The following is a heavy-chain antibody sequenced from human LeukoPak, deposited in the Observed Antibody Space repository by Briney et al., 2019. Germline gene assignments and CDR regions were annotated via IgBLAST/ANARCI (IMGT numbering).Heavy chain of an antibody. J-gene: IGHJ4*02. CDR1: GFTVSTNY. CDR2: IYSGGGT. CDR3: ARGFRSVTTWGYFDY. Sequence: PGGSLRLSCAASGFTVSTNYMSWVRQAPGKGLEWVPLIYSGGGTYYADSVKGRFTISRDNSRNTLYLQMNSLRVDDTAVYYCARGFRSVTTWGYFDYWGQGALVTVSS. V-gene: IGHV3-66*01. D-gene: IGHD4-17*01.